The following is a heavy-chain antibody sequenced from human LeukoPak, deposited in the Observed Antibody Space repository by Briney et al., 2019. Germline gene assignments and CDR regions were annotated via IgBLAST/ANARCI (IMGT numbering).Heavy chain of an antibody. J-gene: IGHJ4*02. Sequence: SGGSLRLSCAASGFTFSSYAMSWVRQAPGKGLEWVAVISYDGSNKYYADSVKGRFTISRDNSKNTLYLQMNSLRAEDTAVYYCAKGFEYSSGPDYWGQGTLVTVSS. V-gene: IGHV3-30*18. CDR3: AKGFEYSSGPDY. D-gene: IGHD6-19*01. CDR2: ISYDGSNK. CDR1: GFTFSSYA.